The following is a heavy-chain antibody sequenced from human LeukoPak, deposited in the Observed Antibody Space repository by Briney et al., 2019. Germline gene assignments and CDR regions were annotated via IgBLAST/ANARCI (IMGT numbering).Heavy chain of an antibody. Sequence: QPGRSLRLSCAASGFTFSSYAMHWVRQAPGKGLEWVAVISYDGSNKYYADSVKGRFTISRDNSKNTLYLQMNSLRAEDTAVYYCARSHGPDYYYGMDVWGQGTTVTVSS. D-gene: IGHD4-17*01. CDR3: ARSHGPDYYYGMDV. V-gene: IGHV3-30-3*01. J-gene: IGHJ6*02. CDR2: ISYDGSNK. CDR1: GFTFSSYA.